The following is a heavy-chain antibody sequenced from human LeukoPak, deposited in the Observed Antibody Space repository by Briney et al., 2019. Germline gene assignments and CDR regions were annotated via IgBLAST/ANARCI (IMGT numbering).Heavy chain of an antibody. CDR3: ARDLRGGSGYSSSWYEVSDY. V-gene: IGHV3-21*01. J-gene: IGHJ4*02. D-gene: IGHD6-13*01. CDR2: ITGGSTYI. CDR1: GFTFSSYS. Sequence: GRSLRLSCAASGFTFSSYSMNWVRQAPGKGLEWVSSITGGSTYIYYADSLKGRFTISRDNAKNSLYLQMNSLRADDTAVYYCARDLRGGSGYSSSWYEVSDYWGQGTLVTVSS.